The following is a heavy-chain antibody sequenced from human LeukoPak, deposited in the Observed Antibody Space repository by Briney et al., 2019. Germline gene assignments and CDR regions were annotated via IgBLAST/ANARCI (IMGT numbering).Heavy chain of an antibody. J-gene: IGHJ4*02. CDR3: ARARYYYGSGSYYDY. Sequence: ASVKGSCKASGYTFTGYYMHWVRQAPGQGLEWMGWINPNSGDTNYAQKFQGRVTMTRDTSISTAYMELSRLRSDDTAVYYCARARYYYGSGSYYDYWGQGTLVTVSS. V-gene: IGHV1-2*02. CDR1: GYTFTGYY. D-gene: IGHD3-10*01. CDR2: INPNSGDT.